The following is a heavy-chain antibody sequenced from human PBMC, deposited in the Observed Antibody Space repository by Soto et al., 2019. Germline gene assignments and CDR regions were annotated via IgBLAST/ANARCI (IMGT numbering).Heavy chain of an antibody. CDR3: ARDQIVRSGSYADYYYYYGMDV. J-gene: IGHJ6*02. D-gene: IGHD3-10*01. CDR1: GGSISSGGDY. V-gene: IGHV4-31*02. CDR2: IYYSGST. Sequence: TLSLTCTVSGGSISSGGDYWSWIRQHPGKGLEWIGYIYYSGSTYYNPSLKSRVTISVDTSKNQFSLKLSSVTAADTAVYYCARDQIVRSGSYADYYYYYGMDVWGQGTTVTVSS.